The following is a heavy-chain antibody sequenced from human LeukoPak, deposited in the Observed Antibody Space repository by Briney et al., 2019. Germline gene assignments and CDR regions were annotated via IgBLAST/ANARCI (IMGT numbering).Heavy chain of an antibody. Sequence: GGSLRLSCAASGFTFSSYGMHWVRQAPGKGLEWVAVISYDGSNKYYADSVKGRFTISRDNSKNALYLQMNSLRAEDTAVYYCERYTYYYDSSGYPFDYWGQGTLVTVSS. CDR2: ISYDGSNK. CDR1: GFTFSSYG. D-gene: IGHD3-22*01. J-gene: IGHJ4*02. V-gene: IGHV3-30*03. CDR3: ERYTYYYDSSGYPFDY.